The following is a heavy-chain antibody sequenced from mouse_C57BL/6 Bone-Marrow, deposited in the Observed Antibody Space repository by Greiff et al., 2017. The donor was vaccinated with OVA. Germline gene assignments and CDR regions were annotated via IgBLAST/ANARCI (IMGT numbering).Heavy chain of an antibody. CDR2: IDPETGGT. D-gene: IGHD2-5*01. CDR1: GYTFTDYE. V-gene: IGHV1-15*01. Sequence: QVQLQQSGAELVRPGASVTLSCKASGYTFTDYEMHWVKQTPVHGLEWIGAIDPETGGTAYNQKFKGKAILTADKSSSTAYMERRSLTSEDSAVYYCTRGYSNYYAMDYWGQGTSVT. CDR3: TRGYSNYYAMDY. J-gene: IGHJ4*01.